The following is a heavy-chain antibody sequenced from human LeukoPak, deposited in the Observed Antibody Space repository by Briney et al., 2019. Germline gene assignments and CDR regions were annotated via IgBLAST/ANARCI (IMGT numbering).Heavy chain of an antibody. CDR1: GFTFSTYW. D-gene: IGHD3-16*01. V-gene: IGHV3-7*01. CDR3: ARDGMRGGDFDY. Sequence: GGSLRLSCAASGFTFSTYWMTWVRQAPGKGLEWVANIKEDGSEKYYVDSVKGRFTISRDNGKNSLYLQMNSLRAEDTAVYYCARDGMRGGDFDYWGQGTLVTVSS. CDR2: IKEDGSEK. J-gene: IGHJ4*02.